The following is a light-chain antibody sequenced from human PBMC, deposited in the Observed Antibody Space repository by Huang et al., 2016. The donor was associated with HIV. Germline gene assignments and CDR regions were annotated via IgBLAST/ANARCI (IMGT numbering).Light chain of an antibody. J-gene: IGKJ5*01. Sequence: EIVLTQSPDTLSLSPGESATVSCRVSQTIKNIYLAWYQQKPGQGPRLLICGASSRATDIPDSFSGSGSGTDVTLTIKRRGHEDFAVYYCPQYDSSQGIRFGQGTRLEMK. CDR3: PQYDSSQGIR. CDR2: GAS. V-gene: IGKV3-20*01. CDR1: QTIKNIY.